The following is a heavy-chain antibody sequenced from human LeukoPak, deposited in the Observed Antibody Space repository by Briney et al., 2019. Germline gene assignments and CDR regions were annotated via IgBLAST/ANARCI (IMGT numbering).Heavy chain of an antibody. D-gene: IGHD2-15*01. J-gene: IGHJ4*02. V-gene: IGHV4-39*01. CDR1: GGSISSSSYS. CDR3: ARGKQVAATHY. Sequence: KTSETLSLTCTVSGGSISSSSYSWGWIRQPPGKGLEWIGSIYYSGSTYYNPSLKSRVTISVDTSKNQFSLKLSSVTAADTAVYYCARGKQVAATHYWGQGTLVTVSS. CDR2: IYYSGST.